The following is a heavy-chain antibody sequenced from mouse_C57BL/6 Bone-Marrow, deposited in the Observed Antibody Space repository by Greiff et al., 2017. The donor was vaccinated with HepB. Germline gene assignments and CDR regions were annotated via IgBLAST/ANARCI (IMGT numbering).Heavy chain of an antibody. V-gene: IGHV5-6*02. J-gene: IGHJ1*03. CDR3: ARRGLLRYGWELDV. D-gene: IGHD1-1*01. CDR2: IGSGGGYT. Sequence: EVKLVESGGDFVRPGGSLKSSCAASGFTFRNNGMHWVRQIPEKSLEWVATIGSGGGYTYYPDSVKGRITISTDNAKKTLYLQMSSLKSEDTAMYYCARRGLLRYGWELDVWGTGATVTVSS. CDR1: GFTFRNNG.